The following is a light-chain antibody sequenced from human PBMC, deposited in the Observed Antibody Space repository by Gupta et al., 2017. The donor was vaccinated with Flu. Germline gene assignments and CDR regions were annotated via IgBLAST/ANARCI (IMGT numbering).Light chain of an antibody. Sequence: SYVLTPPPSVSVAPGQTARIICGGNNIGSKTVHWYQQKPGQAPVLVVHDDTDRPSGIPERFSASNSGNTATLTISRVEAGDEADYYCQVWDSSSDHWVFGGGTKLTVL. V-gene: IGLV3-21*02. CDR3: QVWDSSSDHWV. CDR1: NIGSKT. J-gene: IGLJ3*02. CDR2: DDT.